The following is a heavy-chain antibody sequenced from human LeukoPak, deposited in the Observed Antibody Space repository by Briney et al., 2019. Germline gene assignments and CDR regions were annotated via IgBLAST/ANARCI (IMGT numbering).Heavy chain of an antibody. V-gene: IGHV3-43*01. CDR2: ISWNSGSI. D-gene: IGHD3-22*01. CDR3: ARDIYDSGDFRGDF. Sequence: PGGSLRLSCAVSGFDFGDYTMHWVRQPPGKGLEWVSLISWNSGSIKYTESVKGRFTIYRDNSKNSLYLQMSSPRTEDTALYYCARDIYDSGDFRGDFWGQGTLVTVSS. CDR1: GFDFGDYT. J-gene: IGHJ4*02.